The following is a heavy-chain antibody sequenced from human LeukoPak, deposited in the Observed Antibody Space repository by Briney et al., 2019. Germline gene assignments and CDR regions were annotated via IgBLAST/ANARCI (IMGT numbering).Heavy chain of an antibody. V-gene: IGHV4-59*01. CDR1: GGSISRYY. CDR3: ARHYDFWSGPDY. J-gene: IGHJ4*02. CDR2: IYYSGTS. Sequence: SETLSLTCTVSGGSISRYYWSWIRQPPGKGLEWIAYIYYSGTSNYNPSLKSRVTISLDTSKNQFSLKMSSVTAADTAVYYCARHYDFWSGPDYWGQGTLVTVSS. D-gene: IGHD3-3*01.